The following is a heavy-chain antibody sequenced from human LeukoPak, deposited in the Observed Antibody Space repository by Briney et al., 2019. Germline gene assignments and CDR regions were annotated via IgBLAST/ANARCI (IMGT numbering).Heavy chain of an antibody. J-gene: IGHJ4*02. Sequence: GGSPRLSCAASGFTFSSYWMHWVRQAPGKGLEWLAVISYDGSNKYYADSVKGRFSISRDNSRNTLYLQMNSLRTEDTAIYFCARDRKAVAGAIDYWGQGTLVTVSS. CDR2: ISYDGSNK. CDR1: GFTFSSYW. D-gene: IGHD6-19*01. V-gene: IGHV3-30*03. CDR3: ARDRKAVAGAIDY.